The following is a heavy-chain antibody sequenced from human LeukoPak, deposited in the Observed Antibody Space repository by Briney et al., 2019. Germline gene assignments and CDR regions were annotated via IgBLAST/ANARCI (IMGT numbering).Heavy chain of an antibody. CDR1: RFTFSNYA. J-gene: IGHJ3*02. V-gene: IGHV3-30-3*01. D-gene: IGHD2-21*02. CDR2: ISNDGITK. Sequence: QPGKSLRLSCEASRFTFSNYAFDWVRQAPGKGLEWVAVISNDGITKYYADSVKGRFTISRDNSKNTLYLEMNSLTREDTAVYYXXXXXXXXGDCYHAAFDIWGQGTVVTVSS. CDR3: XXXXXXXGDCYHAAFDI.